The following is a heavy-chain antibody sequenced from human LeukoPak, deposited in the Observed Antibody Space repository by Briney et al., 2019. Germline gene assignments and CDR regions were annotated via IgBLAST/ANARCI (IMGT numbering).Heavy chain of an antibody. CDR2: INPNSGGT. D-gene: IGHD6-19*01. CDR3: ARDNHYSSGCLFVY. V-gene: IGHV1-2*02. Sequence: ASVKVSCKASGYTFTGYYMHWVRQAPGQGLEWMGWINPNSGGTNYAQKFQGRVTMTRDTSISTAYMELRSLRSDDTAVYYCARDNHYSSGCLFVYWGQGTLVTVSS. CDR1: GYTFTGYY. J-gene: IGHJ4*02.